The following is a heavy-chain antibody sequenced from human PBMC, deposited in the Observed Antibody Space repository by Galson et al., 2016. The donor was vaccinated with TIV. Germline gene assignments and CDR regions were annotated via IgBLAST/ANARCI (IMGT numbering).Heavy chain of an antibody. CDR1: GYSFTGSW. J-gene: IGHJ6*02. CDR3: ARRGREETNEGGLDV. CDR2: IYPGDSDT. D-gene: IGHD1-1*01. V-gene: IGHV5-51*01. Sequence: QSGAEVKKPGESLKISCKGSGYSFTGSWIDWVRQVPGKGLEWMGVIYPGDSDTKYSPAFHGHVTISVDNSISTAFLEWSSLKASDTAIYYCARRGREETNEGGLDVWGQGTTVTVSS.